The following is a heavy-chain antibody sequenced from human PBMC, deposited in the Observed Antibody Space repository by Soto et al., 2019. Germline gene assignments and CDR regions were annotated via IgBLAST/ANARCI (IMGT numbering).Heavy chain of an antibody. D-gene: IGHD2-8*01. J-gene: IGHJ2*01. CDR1: GASISTNY. CDR2: INNSGST. CDR3: ARLGTNWYFDL. V-gene: IGHV4-59*08. Sequence: QVQLQESGPGLVKPSETLSLTSTVSGASISTNYWSWIRQPPGKGLEWIGYINNSGSTKYNPSLKGRVTISVDTSKNQFSLNLSSVTAADTAVYYFARLGTNWYFDLWGRGTLVTVSS.